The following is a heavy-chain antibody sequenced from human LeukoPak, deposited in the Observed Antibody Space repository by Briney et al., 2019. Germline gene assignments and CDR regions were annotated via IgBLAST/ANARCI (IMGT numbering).Heavy chain of an antibody. J-gene: IGHJ4*02. Sequence: ASVKVSCKASGYTFISYGISWVRRAPGQGPEWMGWVSAYNGDTSYVQKFQGRVTMTTDTSTRTVYMELRSLRSDDTAVYYCARDLSYGSGIRNFDYWGQGTLVIVSS. V-gene: IGHV1-18*01. D-gene: IGHD3-10*01. CDR1: GYTFISYG. CDR3: ARDLSYGSGIRNFDY. CDR2: VSAYNGDT.